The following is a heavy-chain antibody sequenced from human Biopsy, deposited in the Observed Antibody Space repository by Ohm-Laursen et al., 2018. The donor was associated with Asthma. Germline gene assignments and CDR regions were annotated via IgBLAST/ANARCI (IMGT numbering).Heavy chain of an antibody. Sequence: SVKVSCKSLGGTFNTYVIGWVRQAPGQGLEWMGGINSVFGTTTYPQKFQDRVTITADDSTSTVYMELSSLRSEDTAVYYCARKAGSCISRACYSLDFWGQGTLVTVPS. D-gene: IGHD2-15*01. CDR1: GGTFNTYV. CDR3: ARKAGSCISRACYSLDF. CDR2: INSVFGTT. V-gene: IGHV1-69*13. J-gene: IGHJ4*02.